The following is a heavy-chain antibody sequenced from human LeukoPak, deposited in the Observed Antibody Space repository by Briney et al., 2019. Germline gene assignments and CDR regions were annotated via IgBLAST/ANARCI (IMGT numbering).Heavy chain of an antibody. CDR2: IYTSGST. CDR1: GGSISSYS. D-gene: IGHD4-11*01. CDR3: ARDSYSNYSYYYYYMDV. Sequence: SETLSLTCTVSGGSISSYSWSWIRQPAGKGLEWIGRIYTSGSTNYNPSLKSRLTMSVDTSKNQFSLKLSSVTAADTAVYYCARDSYSNYSYYYYYMDVWGKGTTVTVS. J-gene: IGHJ6*03. V-gene: IGHV4-4*07.